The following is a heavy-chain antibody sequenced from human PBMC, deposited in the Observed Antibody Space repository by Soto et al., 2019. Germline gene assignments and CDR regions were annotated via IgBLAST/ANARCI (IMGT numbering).Heavy chain of an antibody. CDR2: ISYDGSNK. D-gene: IGHD6-13*01. J-gene: IGHJ5*02. Sequence: VGSLRLSCAASGFTFSSYGMHWVRQAPGKGLEWVAVISYDGSNKYYADSVKGRFTISRDNSKNTLYLQMNSLRAEDTAVYYCASSGYSSSWRPNWFDPWGQGTLVTVSS. CDR3: ASSGYSSSWRPNWFDP. CDR1: GFTFSSYG. V-gene: IGHV3-30*03.